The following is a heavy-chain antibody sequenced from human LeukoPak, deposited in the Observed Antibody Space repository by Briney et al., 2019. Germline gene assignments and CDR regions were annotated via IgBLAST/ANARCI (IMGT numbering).Heavy chain of an antibody. Sequence: GGSLRLSCAASGFTFSSYAMSWVRQAPGKGLEWVSAISGSGGSTYYADSVKGRFTISRDNSKNTLYLQMNSLRAEDTAVYHCAREVKEIVGATRTFDYWGQGTLVTVSS. CDR1: GFTFSSYA. J-gene: IGHJ4*02. CDR3: AREVKEIVGATRTFDY. CDR2: ISGSGGST. V-gene: IGHV3-23*01. D-gene: IGHD1-26*01.